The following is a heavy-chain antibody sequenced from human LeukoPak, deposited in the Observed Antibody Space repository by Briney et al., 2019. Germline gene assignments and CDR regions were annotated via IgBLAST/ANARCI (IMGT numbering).Heavy chain of an antibody. Sequence: KPSETLSLTCTVSGGSISSYYWSWIRQPPGKGLDWIGYIHYSESTNYNPSLKSRVSISVDMSKNQFSLKLTSVTATDTAVYYCARSGGIASHSWFDPWGQGTLVTVSS. D-gene: IGHD6-13*01. CDR3: ARSGGIASHSWFDP. CDR1: GGSISSYY. CDR2: IHYSEST. V-gene: IGHV4-59*08. J-gene: IGHJ5*02.